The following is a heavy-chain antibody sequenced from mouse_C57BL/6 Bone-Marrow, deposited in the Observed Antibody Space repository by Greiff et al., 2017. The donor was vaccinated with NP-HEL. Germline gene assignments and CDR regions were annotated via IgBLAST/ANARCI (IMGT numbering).Heavy chain of an antibody. J-gene: IGHJ3*01. CDR2: FDPNSGGT. D-gene: IGHD1-1*01. CDR1: GYTFTSYW. V-gene: IGHV1-72*01. CDR3: EDGGYYGIAY. Sequence: VQLQQPGAELVKPGASVKLSCKASGYTFTSYWMHWVKQRPGRGLEWIGRFDPNSGGTKYNEKFKSKATLTVDKPSSTAYLQLSSLTSEDSAVYYCEDGGYYGIAYWGQGTLVTVSA.